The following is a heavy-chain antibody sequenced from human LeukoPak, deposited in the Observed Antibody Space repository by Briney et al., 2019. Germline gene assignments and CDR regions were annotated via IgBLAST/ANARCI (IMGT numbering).Heavy chain of an antibody. J-gene: IGHJ5*02. D-gene: IGHD3-10*02. V-gene: IGHV3-23*01. CDR3: AKDQGLVCSGSYYNVDNWFDP. CDR1: GFTFSTDA. Sequence: GGSLRLSCAASGFTFSTDAMSCVRQAPGEGLEWVSAISRSGGSTYYADSVKGPFTISRDNSKNTLYLQMNSLRAEDTAVYYCAKDQGLVCSGSYYNVDNWFDPWGQGTLVTVSS. CDR2: ISRSGGST.